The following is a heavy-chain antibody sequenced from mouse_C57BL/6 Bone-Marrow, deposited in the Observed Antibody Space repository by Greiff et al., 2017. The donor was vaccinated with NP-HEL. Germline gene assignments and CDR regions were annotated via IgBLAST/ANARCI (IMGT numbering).Heavy chain of an antibody. D-gene: IGHD2-2*01. V-gene: IGHV5-6*01. CDR3: ASLYGYSWYFDV. CDR1: GFTFSSYG. Sequence: EVMLVESGGDLVKPGGSLKLSCAASGFTFSSYGMSWVRQTPDKRLEWVATISSGGSYTYYPDSVKGRFTISRDNAKNTLYLQMSRLKSEDTAMYYCASLYGYSWYFDVWGTGTTVTVAS. CDR2: ISSGGSYT. J-gene: IGHJ1*03.